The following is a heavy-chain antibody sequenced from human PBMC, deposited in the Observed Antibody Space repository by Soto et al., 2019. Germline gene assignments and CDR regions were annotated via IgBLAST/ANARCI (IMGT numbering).Heavy chain of an antibody. V-gene: IGHV3-15*01. CDR3: AKPPGSSSWSGTRGMGVYGMDV. CDR1: GFTFSNAW. CDR2: IKSISDGGTT. Sequence: EVQLVESGGGLVKPGGSLRLSCAASGFTFSNAWMSWVRQAPGKGLEWVGRIKSISDGGTTDYAAPVKGRFTISRDDSKNTLYLQMNSLRAEDTAVYYCAKPPGSSSWSGTRGMGVYGMDVWGQGTTVTVSS. D-gene: IGHD6-13*01. J-gene: IGHJ6*02.